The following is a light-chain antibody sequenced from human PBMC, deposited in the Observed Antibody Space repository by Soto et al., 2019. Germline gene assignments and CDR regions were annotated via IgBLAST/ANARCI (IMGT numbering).Light chain of an antibody. CDR3: QQYETLPFT. CDR1: QGINDY. J-gene: IGKJ3*01. V-gene: IGKV1-33*01. CDR2: DAL. Sequence: DLQMTQSPSSLSASVGDRITITCQASQGINDYLNWFQQKPGKAPELLIYDALSLEEGVPLRFSGRGSGTHFSLTISGLQPEDFATYFCQQYETLPFTFGPGTRVDLK.